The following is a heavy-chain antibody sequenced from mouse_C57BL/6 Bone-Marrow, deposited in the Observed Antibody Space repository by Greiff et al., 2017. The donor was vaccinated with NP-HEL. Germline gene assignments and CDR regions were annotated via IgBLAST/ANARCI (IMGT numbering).Heavy chain of an antibody. D-gene: IGHD2-4*01. CDR2: IRNKANGYTT. J-gene: IGHJ4*01. CDR3: ARSSDYDYADEPFYAMDY. CDR1: GFTFTDYY. V-gene: IGHV7-3*01. Sequence: VKLVESGGGLVQPGGSLSLSCAASGFTFTDYYMSWVRQPPGKALEWLVFIRNKANGYTTEYSASVKGRFTISSANSHRILYLPMNALSAVDSATYYCARSSDYDYADEPFYAMDYWGQGTSVTVSS.